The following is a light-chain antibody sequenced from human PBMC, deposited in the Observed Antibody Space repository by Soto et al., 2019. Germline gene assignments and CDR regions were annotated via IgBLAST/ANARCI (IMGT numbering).Light chain of an antibody. CDR3: QQVNNYPIT. Sequence: DIQLTQSPSFLSASVGDRVTITYRASQGIRNYLAWYQQKPGRAPKLLMYIASTLQTGVPSRFTGSQSGTEFTLTITSLQPEDFATYYCQQVNNYPITFGQGTRLQIK. CDR1: QGIRNY. CDR2: IAS. V-gene: IGKV1-9*01. J-gene: IGKJ5*01.